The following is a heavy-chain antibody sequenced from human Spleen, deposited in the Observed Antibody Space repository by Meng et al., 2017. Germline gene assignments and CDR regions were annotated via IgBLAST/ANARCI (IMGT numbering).Heavy chain of an antibody. CDR2: IKSETDGGTV. CDR1: GFTFSNAW. Sequence: GESLKISCAAAGFTFSNAWMNWVRQAPGKGLEWVGRIKSETDGGTVDYAAPVKGRFSISRDDSKNTVYLQMNSLKTEDTAVYYCSGHIDYWGQGTLVTVSS. D-gene: IGHD5-12*01. V-gene: IGHV3-15*01. J-gene: IGHJ4*02. CDR3: SGHIDY.